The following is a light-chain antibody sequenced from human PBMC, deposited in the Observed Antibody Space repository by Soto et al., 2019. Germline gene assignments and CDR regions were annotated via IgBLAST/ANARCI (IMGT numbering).Light chain of an antibody. J-gene: IGLJ1*01. CDR3: HSYDNSLSSYV. CDR2: RNS. CDR1: SSNIGAGFD. Sequence: QSVLEEPPSVSEGRCQRVTIPCTRSSSNIGAGFDVHWYQHLPGTAPKVLIYRNSNRPSGVPDRFSGSKSGTSASLAITGLQAEDEADYYCHSYDNSLSSYVFGTGTKVTVL. V-gene: IGLV1-40*01.